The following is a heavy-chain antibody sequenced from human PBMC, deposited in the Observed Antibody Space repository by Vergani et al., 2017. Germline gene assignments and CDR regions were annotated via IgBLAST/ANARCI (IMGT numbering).Heavy chain of an antibody. Sequence: QVQLPESGPGLVKPPGTLSLTCGVSGGSISSNNWWTWIRQSPGKGLEWIGEIFHTGTTKYNPSLKSRVTISLDKSKNQFSLKLNSVTAADTAVYYCVRQVNPYYGSGNYWRDRRGMDVWGRGTTVTVSS. J-gene: IGHJ6*02. V-gene: IGHV4-4*03. D-gene: IGHD3-10*01. CDR1: GGSISSNNW. CDR2: IFHTGTT. CDR3: VRQVNPYYGSGNYWRDRRGMDV.